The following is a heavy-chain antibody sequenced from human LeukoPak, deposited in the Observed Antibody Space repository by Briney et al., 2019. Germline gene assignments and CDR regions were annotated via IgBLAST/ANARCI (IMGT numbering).Heavy chain of an antibody. CDR2: ISSSSSTI. J-gene: IGHJ6*03. CDR3: ARGGIYSGSYYYYYYMHV. D-gene: IGHD1-26*01. V-gene: IGHV3-48*01. Sequence: GGSLRLSCAASGFTFSSYEMNWVRQAPGKGREWVSYISSSSSTIYYADSVKGRFTISRDNAKNSLYLQMNSLRAEDTAVYYCARGGIYSGSYYYYYYMHVWGKGTTVTVSS. CDR1: GFTFSSYE.